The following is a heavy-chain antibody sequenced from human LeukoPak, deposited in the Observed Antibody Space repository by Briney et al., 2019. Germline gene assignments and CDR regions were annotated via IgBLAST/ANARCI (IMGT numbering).Heavy chain of an antibody. CDR2: VNPDSGAT. D-gene: IGHD1-1*01. CDR1: GYTFTHYR. J-gene: IGHJ4*02. V-gene: IGHV1-2*02. CDR3: ARENWYSDY. Sequence: GASVKVSCKASGYTFTHYRLHWVRQAHGQGLEWMGWVNPDSGATNYQQNFQGRVTMTRDTSISTVYMELSRLRSDDTAVYYCARENWYSDYWGQGTLVTVSP.